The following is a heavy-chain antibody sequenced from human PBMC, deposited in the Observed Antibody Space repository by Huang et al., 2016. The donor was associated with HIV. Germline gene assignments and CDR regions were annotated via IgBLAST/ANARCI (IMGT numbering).Heavy chain of an antibody. Sequence: EVQVVESGGGLVQPGRSLRLSCVASGFNFNNYAMHWVRQPPGKGREWVSGISWNSGDIGYGESVKGRFTISRDNAKNSLYLQMNRLRPEDTALYYCAKGLGGSYYYYLDQWGQGTLVTVSS. CDR3: AKGLGGSYYYYLDQ. J-gene: IGHJ4*02. D-gene: IGHD3-10*01. V-gene: IGHV3-9*01. CDR2: ISWNSGDI. CDR1: GFNFNNYA.